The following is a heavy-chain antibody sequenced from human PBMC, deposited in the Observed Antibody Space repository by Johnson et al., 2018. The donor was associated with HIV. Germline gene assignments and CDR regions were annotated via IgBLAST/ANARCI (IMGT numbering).Heavy chain of an antibody. V-gene: IGHV3-30*02. CDR1: RFTFNSYA. D-gene: IGHD6-6*01. CDR3: AKDRGYSSSSRAFDI. J-gene: IGHJ3*02. Sequence: QVRLVESGGGVVQPGRSLRLSCAASRFTFNSYAMHWVRQASGKGLEWVAFIRYDGSNKYYADSVKGRFTISRDNPKNTLYLQMNSLRAEDTAVYYCAKDRGYSSSSRAFDIWGQGTMVTVSS. CDR2: IRYDGSNK.